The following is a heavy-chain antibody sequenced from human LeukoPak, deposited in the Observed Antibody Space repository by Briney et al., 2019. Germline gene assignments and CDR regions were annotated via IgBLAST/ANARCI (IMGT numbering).Heavy chain of an antibody. CDR1: GYTFTSYD. Sequence: ASVKVSCKASGYTFTSYDINWVRQATGQGLEWMGWINAGNGNTKYSQKFQGRVTITRDTSASTAYMELSSLRSEDTAVYYCARDGDYGGKGGFDYWGQGTLVTVTS. CDR2: INAGNGNT. J-gene: IGHJ4*02. D-gene: IGHD4-23*01. V-gene: IGHV1-3*01. CDR3: ARDGDYGGKGGFDY.